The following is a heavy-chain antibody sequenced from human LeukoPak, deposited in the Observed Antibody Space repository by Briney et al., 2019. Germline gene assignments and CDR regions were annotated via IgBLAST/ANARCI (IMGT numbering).Heavy chain of an antibody. Sequence: GGSLRLSCAASGFTFGDYAMHWVRQAPGKGLVWVSRINSDGSSTSYADSVKGRFTISRDNAKNSLYLQMNSLRAEDTAVYYCARGPLADYYCDYWGQGTLVTVSS. D-gene: IGHD2-15*01. CDR3: ARGPLADYYCDY. J-gene: IGHJ4*02. CDR2: INSDGSST. CDR1: GFTFGDYA. V-gene: IGHV3-74*01.